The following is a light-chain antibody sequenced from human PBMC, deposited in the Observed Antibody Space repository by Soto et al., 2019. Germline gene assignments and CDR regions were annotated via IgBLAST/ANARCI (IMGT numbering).Light chain of an antibody. CDR2: DNS. Sequence: QSVLTQPPSMSAAPGQKVPISCSGSSSNIGDNFVSWYQQLPGTAPKLLIFDNSQRPSEIPDRFFGSKSGTIATLAITGPQTGDEAVYYCATWDSKLSAVVFGGGTKVTVL. CDR3: ATWDSKLSAVV. J-gene: IGLJ2*01. V-gene: IGLV1-51*01. CDR1: SSNIGDNF.